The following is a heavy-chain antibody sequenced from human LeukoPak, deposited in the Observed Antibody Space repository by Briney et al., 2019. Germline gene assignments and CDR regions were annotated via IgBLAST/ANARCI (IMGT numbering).Heavy chain of an antibody. CDR2: ISSSSSCI. V-gene: IGHV3-21*04. J-gene: IGHJ4*02. Sequence: SGGSLRLSCAASGFTFSSYSMDWVRQAPGKGLEWVSSISSSSSCIYYADSVKGRFTISRDNAKNSLYLQMNSLRAEDTAVYYCAKDLQAVLRYFDWLYPGLYFDYWGQGTLVTVSS. D-gene: IGHD3-9*01. CDR1: GFTFSSYS. CDR3: AKDLQAVLRYFDWLYPGLYFDY.